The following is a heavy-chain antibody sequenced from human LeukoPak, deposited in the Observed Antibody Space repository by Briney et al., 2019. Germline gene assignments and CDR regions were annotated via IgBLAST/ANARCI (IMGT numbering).Heavy chain of an antibody. CDR3: ARMFGGNGPDY. D-gene: IGHD4-23*01. V-gene: IGHV4-61*01. CDR2: IYYSGST. J-gene: IGHJ4*02. Sequence: PSETLSLTCTVSGGSVSSGTYYWSWIRQPPGKGLEWIGYIYYSGSTNYNPSLKSRVTISIDTSKNQFSLKLSSVTAADTAVYYCARMFGGNGPDYWGQGTLVIVSS. CDR1: GGSVSSGTYY.